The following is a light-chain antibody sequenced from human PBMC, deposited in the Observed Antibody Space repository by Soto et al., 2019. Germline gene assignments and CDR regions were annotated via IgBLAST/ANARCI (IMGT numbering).Light chain of an antibody. J-gene: IGKJ1*01. CDR1: QSINSN. Sequence: VMTQAPATLSVSPGERATLSCRASQSINSNLAWYQQKPGQAPRVLIYGASTRATGIPARFSGSGSGTEFTLTISSLQSEDFAVYYCQQYDNWPPWTFGQGTKVDIK. CDR2: GAS. CDR3: QQYDNWPPWT. V-gene: IGKV3-15*01.